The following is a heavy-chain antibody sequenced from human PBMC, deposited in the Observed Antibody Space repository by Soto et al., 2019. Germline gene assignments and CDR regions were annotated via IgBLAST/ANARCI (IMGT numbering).Heavy chain of an antibody. CDR1: GFTFSSYG. V-gene: IGHV3-30*18. J-gene: IGHJ4*02. Sequence: QVQLVESGGGVVQPGRSLRLSCAASGFTFSSYGMHWVRQAPGKGLEWVAVISYDGSNKYYADSVKGRFTISRDNSKNTLYLQMNSLRAEDTAVYYGAKEAGNWNSPDYWGQGTLVTVSS. D-gene: IGHD1-1*01. CDR2: ISYDGSNK. CDR3: AKEAGNWNSPDY.